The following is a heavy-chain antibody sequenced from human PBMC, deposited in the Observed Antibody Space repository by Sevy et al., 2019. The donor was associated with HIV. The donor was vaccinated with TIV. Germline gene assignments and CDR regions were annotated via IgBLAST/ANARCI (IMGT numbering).Heavy chain of an antibody. J-gene: IGHJ5*02. CDR1: GFTFDDYG. CDR3: ARALGPGEMPNWFDP. D-gene: IGHD3-16*01. CDR2: ISWSGVST. Sequence: GGSLRLSCAASGFTFDDYGMSWVRQAPGKGLEWVSGISWSGVSTDYANSVKGRFTISRDNAKNSLYLQMNSLRAEDTAFYYCARALGPGEMPNWFDPWGQGTLVTVSS. V-gene: IGHV3-20*04.